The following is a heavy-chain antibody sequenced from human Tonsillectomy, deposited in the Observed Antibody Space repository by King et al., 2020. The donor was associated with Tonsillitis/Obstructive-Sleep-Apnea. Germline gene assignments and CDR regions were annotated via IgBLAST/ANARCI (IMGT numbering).Heavy chain of an antibody. Sequence: EVQLVEAGGGLVQPGGSLRLSCVVSGFTVGSNYMIWVRQAPGKGLEWVSVLYSGGSTYYADSVKGRFTISRDNSKNTLYLQMSSLRVEDTAVYYCAPRMDVWGRGTTVTVSS. J-gene: IGHJ6*03. V-gene: IGHV3-66*01. CDR2: LYSGGST. CDR1: GFTVGSNY. CDR3: APRMDV.